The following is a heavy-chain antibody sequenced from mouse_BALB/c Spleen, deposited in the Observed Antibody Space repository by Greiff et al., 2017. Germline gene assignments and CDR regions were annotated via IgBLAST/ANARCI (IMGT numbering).Heavy chain of an antibody. CDR1: GFTFTDYY. CDR3: ARDWSYDESAIDY. J-gene: IGHJ4*01. CDR2: IRNKANGYTT. Sequence: EVKLMESGGGLVQPGGSLRLSCATSGFTFTDYYMSWVRQPPGKALEWLGFIRNKANGYTTEYSASVKGRFTISRDNSQSILYLQMNTLRAEDSATYYCARDWSYDESAIDYWGQGTSVTVSS. D-gene: IGHD2-14*01. V-gene: IGHV7-3*02.